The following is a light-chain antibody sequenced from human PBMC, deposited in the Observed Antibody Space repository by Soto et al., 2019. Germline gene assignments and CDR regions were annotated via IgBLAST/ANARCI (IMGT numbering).Light chain of an antibody. CDR3: QHYGPPRYT. Sequence: IVLTQSPGTLSLSPGERATLSGRARQRVSSNFFAWYQQKPGQPPRLLMYGASSSATSIPDRFSGSGSGTDFTLTISRLEPEDFAVYYCQHYGPPRYTFGQGNKLEIK. J-gene: IGKJ2*01. CDR1: QRVSSNF. V-gene: IGKV3-20*01. CDR2: GAS.